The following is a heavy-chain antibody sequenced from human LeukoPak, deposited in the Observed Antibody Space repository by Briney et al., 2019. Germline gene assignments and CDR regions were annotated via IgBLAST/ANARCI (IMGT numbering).Heavy chain of an antibody. CDR2: INGRYTNT. CDR1: GFTFSNYG. V-gene: IGHV3-23*01. J-gene: IGHJ4*02. CDR3: AKRSDYGSNGNYFDS. D-gene: IGHD4-23*01. Sequence: AVSLRFSCAASGFTFSNYGMSWVRQAPARGLEWVSAINGRYTNTYYSDSVEGRLTISRDNSKNTLYLQMNSLIAEDTAVYYCAKRSDYGSNGNYFDSWGQGTPVTVSS.